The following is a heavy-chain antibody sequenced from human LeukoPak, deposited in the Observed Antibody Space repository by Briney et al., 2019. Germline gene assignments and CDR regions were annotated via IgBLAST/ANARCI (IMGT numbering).Heavy chain of an antibody. Sequence: ASVKVSCKASGYTFNSYGISWVRQAPGQGLEWMGWISGYSGNTNYAQRLQGRVTMTTDTSTSTAYMELRSLRSDDPAVYYCARDRSSGWFIYWGQGTLVTVSS. J-gene: IGHJ4*02. V-gene: IGHV1-18*01. CDR1: GYTFNSYG. CDR2: ISGYSGNT. D-gene: IGHD6-19*01. CDR3: ARDRSSGWFIY.